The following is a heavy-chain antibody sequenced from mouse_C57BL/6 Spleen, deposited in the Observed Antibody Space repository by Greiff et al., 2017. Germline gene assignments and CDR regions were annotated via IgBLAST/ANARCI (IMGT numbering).Heavy chain of an antibody. V-gene: IGHV1-62-2*01. Sequence: VQLVESGAELVKPGASVKLSCKASGYTFTEYTIHWVKQRSGQGLEWIGWFYPGSGSIKYNEKFKDKATLTADKSSSTVYMELSRLTSEDSAVYFCARHEEGYYYGSRAAWFAYWGQGTLVTVSA. CDR3: ARHEEGYYYGSRAAWFAY. J-gene: IGHJ3*01. D-gene: IGHD1-1*01. CDR1: GYTFTEYT. CDR2: FYPGSGSI.